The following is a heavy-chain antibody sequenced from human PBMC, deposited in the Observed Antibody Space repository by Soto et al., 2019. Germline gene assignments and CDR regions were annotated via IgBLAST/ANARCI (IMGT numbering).Heavy chain of an antibody. Sequence: SSETLSLTCTVSGDSISSNTYSWGWIRQPPGKGLEYIGTIHFSGNTYYNPSLNSRVTISVDTSKNQFSLKLTSVTAADTALYYCARHRPQEDGSKKGFEYWGQGTPVTVSS. CDR2: IHFSGNT. D-gene: IGHD6-6*01. CDR1: GDSISSNTYS. V-gene: IGHV4-39*01. J-gene: IGHJ4*02. CDR3: ARHRPQEDGSKKGFEY.